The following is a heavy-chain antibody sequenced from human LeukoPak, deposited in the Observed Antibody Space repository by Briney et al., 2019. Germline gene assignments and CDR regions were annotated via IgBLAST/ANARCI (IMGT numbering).Heavy chain of an antibody. Sequence: GGSLRLSCAASGFTFSSYEMNWVRQAPGKGLEWVSYISSSGSTIYYADSVKGRFTISRDNAKNSLYLQMNSLRAEDTAVYYCARVLPGIAVAHMDVWGKGTTVTISS. CDR1: GFTFSSYE. D-gene: IGHD6-19*01. V-gene: IGHV3-48*03. CDR3: ARVLPGIAVAHMDV. J-gene: IGHJ6*03. CDR2: ISSSGSTI.